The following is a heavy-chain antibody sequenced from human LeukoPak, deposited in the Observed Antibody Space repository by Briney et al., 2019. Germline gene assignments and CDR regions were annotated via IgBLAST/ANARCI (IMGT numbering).Heavy chain of an antibody. D-gene: IGHD2-8*01. Sequence: GASVKVSCKASGYTFTSYYVHWVRQAPGEGLEWMGIINPSGGSTIYAQKFQGRVTMTRDTSISTAYMELSRLRSDDTAVYYCARGRLSVFYRPLDAFDIWGQGTMVTVSS. CDR3: ARGRLSVFYRPLDAFDI. J-gene: IGHJ3*02. V-gene: IGHV1-46*01. CDR1: GYTFTSYY. CDR2: INPSGGST.